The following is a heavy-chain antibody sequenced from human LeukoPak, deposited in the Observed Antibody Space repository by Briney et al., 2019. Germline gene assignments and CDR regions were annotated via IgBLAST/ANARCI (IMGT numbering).Heavy chain of an antibody. Sequence: GGSLRLPCAASGFTFGSYWMSWVRQAPGKGLERVANIKKDGSENYYVDSVKGRFTISRDNAKKSLYLQMKSLRAEDTAVYYCARHLSGVTGYSYGRGIDYWGQGTLVTVSS. CDR1: GFTFGSYW. J-gene: IGHJ4*02. CDR2: IKKDGSEN. CDR3: ARHLSGVTGYSYGRGIDY. D-gene: IGHD5-18*01. V-gene: IGHV3-7*01.